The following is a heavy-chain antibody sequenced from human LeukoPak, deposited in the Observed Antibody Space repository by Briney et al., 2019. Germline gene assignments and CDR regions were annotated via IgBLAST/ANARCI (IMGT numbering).Heavy chain of an antibody. D-gene: IGHD2-15*01. CDR1: GGSISSGDYY. CDR3: ADYCSGGSCSYAFDI. V-gene: IGHV4-30-4*01. J-gene: IGHJ3*02. CDR2: IYYSGGT. Sequence: PSETLSLTCTVSGGSISSGDYYWSWIRQPPGKGLEWIAYIYYSGGTYYNPSLKSRVTISVDTSKNQFSLKLSSVTAADTAVYYCADYCSGGSCSYAFDIWGQGTMVTVSS.